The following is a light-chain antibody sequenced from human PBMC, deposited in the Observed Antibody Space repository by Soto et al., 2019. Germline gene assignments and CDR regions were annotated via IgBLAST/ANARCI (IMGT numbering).Light chain of an antibody. Sequence: EIVLTQSPGTLSLSPGERATLSCRASQSVSSSYLAWYQQKPGQAPRLLIYGASSRATGIPDRFSGSGSGTDFTLTISRLEPEDVAVYYCQQYGSSPRYTFGQGTNLEIK. J-gene: IGKJ2*01. CDR1: QSVSSSY. V-gene: IGKV3-20*01. CDR3: QQYGSSPRYT. CDR2: GAS.